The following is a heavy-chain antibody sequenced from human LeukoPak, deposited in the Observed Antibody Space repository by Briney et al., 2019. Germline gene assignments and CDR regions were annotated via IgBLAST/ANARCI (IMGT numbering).Heavy chain of an antibody. CDR2: ITSTSVST. D-gene: IGHD3-9*01. CDR3: ARTYYDILTSYNPYFDY. CDR1: AFTFNSYS. J-gene: IGHJ4*02. Sequence: GGSLRLSCAASAFTFNSYSMSWVRQAPGKGLEWVASITSTSVSTYYADSVKGRFTISRDNAENSLYLQMNSLRAEDTAVYYCARTYYDILTSYNPYFDYWGQGTLVTVSS. V-gene: IGHV3-21*01.